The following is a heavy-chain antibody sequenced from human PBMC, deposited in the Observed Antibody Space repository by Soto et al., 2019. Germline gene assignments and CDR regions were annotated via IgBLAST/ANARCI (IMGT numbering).Heavy chain of an antibody. D-gene: IGHD3-22*01. CDR2: IYSGGST. Sequence: HPGGSLRLSCAASGFTVSSNYMSWVRQAPGKGLEWVSVIYSGGSTYYADSVKGRFTISRDNSKNTLYLQMNSLRAEDTAVYYCAREYYYDSSGYYRGRYFDYWGQGTLVTVSS. CDR1: GFTVSSNY. J-gene: IGHJ4*02. CDR3: AREYYYDSSGYYRGRYFDY. V-gene: IGHV3-53*01.